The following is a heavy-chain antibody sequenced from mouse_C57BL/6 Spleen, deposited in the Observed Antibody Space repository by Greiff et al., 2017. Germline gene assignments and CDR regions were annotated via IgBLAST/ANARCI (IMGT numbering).Heavy chain of an antibody. CDR2: ISYDGSH. CDR3: ARDGDYDGGYFDV. V-gene: IGHV3-6*01. Sequence: EVKLVESGPGLVKPSQSLSLTCSVTGYSITSGYYWNWIRQFPGNKLEWMGYISYDGSHNYNPSLKNRISITLDTAKNQFFLKLNSVTTEDTATYYWARDGDYDGGYFDVWGTGTTVTVSS. CDR1: GYSITSGYY. J-gene: IGHJ1*03. D-gene: IGHD2-4*01.